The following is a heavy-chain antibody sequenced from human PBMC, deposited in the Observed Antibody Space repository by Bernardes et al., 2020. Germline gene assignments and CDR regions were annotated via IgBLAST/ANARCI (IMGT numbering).Heavy chain of an antibody. Sequence: GASLKISCKGSGYHFTSHWIGWVRQMPGKGLEWMGIIYPAGSDTRYSASFQGQVTISADNSINTAYLQWSSLKASDTAMYYCARQFCDTSTCYWYFDLWGRGTLVTVSS. J-gene: IGHJ2*01. V-gene: IGHV5-51*01. D-gene: IGHD3-9*01. CDR3: ARQFCDTSTCYWYFDL. CDR1: GYHFTSHW. CDR2: IYPAGSDT.